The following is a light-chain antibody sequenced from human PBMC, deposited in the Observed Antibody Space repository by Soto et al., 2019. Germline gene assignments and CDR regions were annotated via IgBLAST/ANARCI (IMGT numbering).Light chain of an antibody. CDR1: QSVSSSY. CDR2: SVS. CDR3: QQYNVWPQT. J-gene: IGKJ1*01. Sequence: EIILTQSPVTLSVSPGERATLSCRASQSVSSSYLAWYQRKPGQAPRLLIYSVSSRDTDIPARFSGGGSGTEFTLTINSLQTEDFGVYYCQQYNVWPQTFGQGTKVDIK. V-gene: IGKV3-15*01.